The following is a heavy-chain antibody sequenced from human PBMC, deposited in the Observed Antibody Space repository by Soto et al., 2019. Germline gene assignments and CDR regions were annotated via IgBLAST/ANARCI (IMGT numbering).Heavy chain of an antibody. Sequence: GGSLRLSCAASGFTFSSYAMSWVRQAPGKGLEWVSAISGSGGSTYYADSVKGRFTISRDNSKNTLYLQMNSLRAEDTAVYYCAKYGRSIAVAGSSSDYWGQGTLVTVSS. D-gene: IGHD6-19*01. CDR2: ISGSGGST. V-gene: IGHV3-23*01. J-gene: IGHJ4*02. CDR1: GFTFSSYA. CDR3: AKYGRSIAVAGSSSDY.